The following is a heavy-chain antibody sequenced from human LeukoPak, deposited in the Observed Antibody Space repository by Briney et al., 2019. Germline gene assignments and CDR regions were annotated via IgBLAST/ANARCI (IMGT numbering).Heavy chain of an antibody. CDR2: INPNSGDT. J-gene: IGHJ6*03. CDR3: AKDVSGSHHMDV. CDR1: GYTFTDYY. Sequence: ASVKVSCKTSGYTFTDYYIHWVRQAPGQGPEWMGWINPNSGDTNYAQNLQGRVTMTRHTSISTAYMELSRLRSDDTALYYCAKDVSGSHHMDVWGKGTTVTVSS. V-gene: IGHV1-2*02. D-gene: IGHD1-26*01.